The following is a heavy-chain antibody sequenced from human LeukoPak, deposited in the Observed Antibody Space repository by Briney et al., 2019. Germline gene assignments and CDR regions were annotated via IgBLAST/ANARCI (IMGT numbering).Heavy chain of an antibody. D-gene: IGHD3-22*01. CDR2: IYYTGNT. CDR3: ARGYYDDSGFYYVDY. CDR1: GGSISSYY. J-gene: IGHJ4*02. Sequence: PSETLSLTCTVSGGSISSYYWSWIRQPPGRGLEWFGYIYYTGNTNYNPSLKSRVTMSVDTSNNQFSLRLSPVTAADTAVYYCARGYYDDSGFYYVDYWGQGTLVTVSS. V-gene: IGHV4-59*01.